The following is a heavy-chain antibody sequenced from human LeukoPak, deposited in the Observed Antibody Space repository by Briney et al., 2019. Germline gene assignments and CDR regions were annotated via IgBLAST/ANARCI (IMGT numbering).Heavy chain of an antibody. CDR2: ISSSSSTI. D-gene: IGHD6-6*01. V-gene: IGHV3-48*01. CDR1: GFTFSSYE. Sequence: GGSLRLSCAASGFTFSSYEINWVRQAPGKGLEWVSYISSSSSTIYYADSVKGRFTISRDNAKNSLYLQMNSLRAEDTAVYYCARDREYSSSSGPYNWFDPWGQGTLVTVSS. J-gene: IGHJ5*02. CDR3: ARDREYSSSSGPYNWFDP.